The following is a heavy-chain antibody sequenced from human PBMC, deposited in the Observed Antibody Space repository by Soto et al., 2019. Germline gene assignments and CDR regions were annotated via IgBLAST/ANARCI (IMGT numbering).Heavy chain of an antibody. J-gene: IGHJ4*02. Sequence: PGGSLRLSCAASGFTFSDFGMHWVRQSPGKGLEWVAVISFEGSNKYFAESVKGRFTISRDDSKNTVYLQTNTLRPEDTAVYYCARDLTDYNYEYKFGFWGQGTLVTVSS. CDR3: ARDLTDYNYEYKFGF. CDR2: ISFEGSNK. D-gene: IGHD4-4*01. V-gene: IGHV3-30*03. CDR1: GFTFSDFG.